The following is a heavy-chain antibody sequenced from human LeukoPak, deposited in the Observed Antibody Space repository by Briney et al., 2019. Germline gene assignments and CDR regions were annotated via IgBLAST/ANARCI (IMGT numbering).Heavy chain of an antibody. J-gene: IGHJ6*03. CDR1: GGSISSGGYY. V-gene: IGHV4-39*02. CDR2: IYYSGST. CDR3: AGPNFYHMDV. Sequence: PSETLSLTCNVSGGSISSGGYYWGWIRQPPGKGLEWIGSIYYSGSTYYNPSLKSRVTISVDTSKNHFSLEVSSVTASDTAVYYRAGPNFYHMDVWGEGATVTVSS.